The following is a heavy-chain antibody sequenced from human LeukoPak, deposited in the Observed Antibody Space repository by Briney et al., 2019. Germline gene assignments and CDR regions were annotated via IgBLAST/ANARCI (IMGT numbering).Heavy chain of an antibody. CDR2: INPSSGGT. CDR1: GYTFSDYY. CDR3: ARPIRGSYVEDAFDM. V-gene: IGHV1-2*02. J-gene: IGHJ3*02. Sequence: ASVKVSRKTSGYTFSDYYLHWVRQAPGQALEWIGWINPSSGGTRYVQKFQGRVTMTRDTSISTGYMELSRLRSDDTAVYYCARPIRGSYVEDAFDMWGQGTMVTVSA. D-gene: IGHD1-26*01.